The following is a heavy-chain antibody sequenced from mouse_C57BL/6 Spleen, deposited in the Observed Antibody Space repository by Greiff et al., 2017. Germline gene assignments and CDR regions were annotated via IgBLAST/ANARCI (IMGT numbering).Heavy chain of an antibody. J-gene: IGHJ3*01. V-gene: IGHV3-1*01. D-gene: IGHD2-3*01. CDR2: ISYSGST. CDR1: GYSITSGYD. CDR3: ARAGDGYYAWFAY. Sequence: EVQLQESGPGMVKPSQSLSLTCTVTGYSITSGYDWHWIRHFPGNKLEWMGYISYSGSTNYNPSLKSRISITHDTSKNHFFLKLNSVTTEDTATYYCARAGDGYYAWFAYWGQGTLVTVSA.